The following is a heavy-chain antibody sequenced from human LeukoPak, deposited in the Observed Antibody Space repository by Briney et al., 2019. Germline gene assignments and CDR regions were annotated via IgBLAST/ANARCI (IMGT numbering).Heavy chain of an antibody. J-gene: IGHJ4*02. CDR2: VSYSGNT. CDR1: GGSISGSSYC. V-gene: IGHV4-39*07. D-gene: IGHD1-14*01. CDR3: AGMRITTPTVRTLDY. Sequence: SETLSLTCTVSGGSISGSSYCWGWIRQPPGKGLEWIGSVSYSGNTYHNPSLKSRVTISADTSKNEFSLKLSSVTAADTAVYYCAGMRITTPTVRTLDYWGQGTLVTVSS.